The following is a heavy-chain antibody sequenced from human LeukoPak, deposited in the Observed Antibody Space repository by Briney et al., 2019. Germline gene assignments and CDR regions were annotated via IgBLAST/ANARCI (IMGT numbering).Heavy chain of an antibody. Sequence: ASVKVSCKASGYTFTNYAITWVRQAPGQGLEWMGWISPYNGNTNFAQNLQGRVTMTTDTATSTAYMELRDLRSDDTAMYYCAITSARGTYRFLDYWCQGTLVNV. CDR1: GYTFTNYA. CDR3: AITSARGTYRFLDY. V-gene: IGHV1-18*01. J-gene: IGHJ4*02. CDR2: ISPYNGNT. D-gene: IGHD3-16*02.